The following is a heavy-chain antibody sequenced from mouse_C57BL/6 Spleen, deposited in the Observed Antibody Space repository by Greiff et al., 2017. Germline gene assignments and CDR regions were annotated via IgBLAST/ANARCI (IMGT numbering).Heavy chain of an antibody. CDR1: GYTFTDYY. J-gene: IGHJ4*01. V-gene: IGHV1-26*01. CDR3: AGDGYEAMDY. CDR2: INPNNGGT. D-gene: IGHD2-3*01. Sequence: LQQSGPELVKPGASVKISCKASGYTFTDYYMNWVKQSHGKSLEWIGDINPNNGGTSYNQKFKGKATLTVDKSSSTAYMELRSLTSEDSAVYYCAGDGYEAMDYWGQGTSVTVSS.